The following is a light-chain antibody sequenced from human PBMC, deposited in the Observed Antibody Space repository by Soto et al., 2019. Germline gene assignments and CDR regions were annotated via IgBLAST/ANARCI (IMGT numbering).Light chain of an antibody. Sequence: EIVMTQSPATLSVSPGERATLSCRASQSVSSNLAWYQQKPGQAPSLLIYGASTRATGIPARFSGSGSGTDFTLNISSLQSEDVAVYYCQQYNNWPRTFGQGTKVEIK. J-gene: IGKJ1*01. CDR2: GAS. V-gene: IGKV3-15*01. CDR1: QSVSSN. CDR3: QQYNNWPRT.